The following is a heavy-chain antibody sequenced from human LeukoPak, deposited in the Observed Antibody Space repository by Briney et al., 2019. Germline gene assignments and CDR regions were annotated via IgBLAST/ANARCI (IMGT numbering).Heavy chain of an antibody. Sequence: ASVKVSCKASGYTFTSYAMHWVRQAPGQRLEWMGWINAGNGNTKYSQEFQGRVTITRDTSASTAYMELSGLRSEDMAVYYCARDHYDSSGPRSFDPWGQGTLVTVSS. D-gene: IGHD3-22*01. CDR2: INAGNGNT. CDR3: ARDHYDSSGPRSFDP. J-gene: IGHJ5*02. CDR1: GYTFTSYA. V-gene: IGHV1-3*03.